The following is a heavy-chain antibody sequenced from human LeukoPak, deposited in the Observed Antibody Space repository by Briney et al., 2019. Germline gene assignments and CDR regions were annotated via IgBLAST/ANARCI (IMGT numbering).Heavy chain of an antibody. CDR2: INHSGST. D-gene: IGHD3-16*02. CDR3: ARGPTYDYVWGSYRSSLVYFDY. J-gene: IGHJ4*02. V-gene: IGHV4-34*01. Sequence: SETLSLTCAVYGGSFSGYYWSWIRQPPGKGLEWIGEINHSGSTNYNPSLKSRVTISVDTSKNQFSLKLSSVTAADTAVYYCARGPTYDYVWGSYRSSLVYFDYWGQGTLVTVSS. CDR1: GGSFSGYY.